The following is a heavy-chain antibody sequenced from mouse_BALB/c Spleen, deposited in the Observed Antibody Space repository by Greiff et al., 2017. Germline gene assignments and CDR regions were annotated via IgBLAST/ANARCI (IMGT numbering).Heavy chain of an antibody. CDR3: ARGSTMITTGAWFAY. J-gene: IGHJ3*01. Sequence: VKLMESGPGLVAPSQSLSITCTVSGFSLTSYGVHWVRQPPGKGLEWLGVIWAGGSTNYNSALMSRLSISKDNSKSQVFLKMNSLQTDDTAMYYCARGSTMITTGAWFAYWGQGTLVTVSA. CDR2: IWAGGST. CDR1: GFSLTSYG. D-gene: IGHD2-4*01. V-gene: IGHV2-9*02.